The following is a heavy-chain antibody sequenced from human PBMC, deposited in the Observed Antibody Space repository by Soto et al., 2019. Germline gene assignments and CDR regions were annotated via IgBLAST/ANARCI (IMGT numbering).Heavy chain of an antibody. V-gene: IGHV3-53*04. CDR3: ARAVSSSWYLFNY. J-gene: IGHJ4*02. Sequence: EVQLVESGGGLVQPGGSLRLSCAASGFTVSSNYMSWVRQAPGKGLEWVSVIYSGGSRYYADSVKGRFTISRHNSKNTLYLQMNSLRAEDTAVYYCARAVSSSWYLFNYWGQGTLVTVSS. CDR1: GFTVSSNY. CDR2: IYSGGSR. D-gene: IGHD6-13*01.